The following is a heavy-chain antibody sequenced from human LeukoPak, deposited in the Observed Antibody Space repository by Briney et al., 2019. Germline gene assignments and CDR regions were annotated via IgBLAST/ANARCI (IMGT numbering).Heavy chain of an antibody. CDR2: IIPILGIA. J-gene: IGHJ4*02. Sequence: SVKVSCKASGGTFSSYAMNWVRQAPGQGLEWMGRIIPILGIANYAQKFQGRVTITADKSTSTAYMELSSLRSEDTAVYYCARVDKWKTIPVDYWGQGTLVTVSS. CDR1: GGTFSSYA. D-gene: IGHD1-20*01. V-gene: IGHV1-69*04. CDR3: ARVDKWKTIPVDY.